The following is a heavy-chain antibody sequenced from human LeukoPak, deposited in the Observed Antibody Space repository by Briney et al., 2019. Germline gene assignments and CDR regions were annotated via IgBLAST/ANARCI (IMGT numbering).Heavy chain of an antibody. CDR1: GGSISSSSYY. Sequence: SETLSLTCTVSGGSISSSSYYWGWIRQPPGKGLEWIGSIYYSGSTYYNPSLKSRVTISVDTSKNQFSLKLGSVTAADTAVYYCARQGVATNQLDYWGQGTLVTVSS. CDR2: IYYSGST. J-gene: IGHJ4*02. CDR3: ARQGVATNQLDY. V-gene: IGHV4-39*01. D-gene: IGHD6-13*01.